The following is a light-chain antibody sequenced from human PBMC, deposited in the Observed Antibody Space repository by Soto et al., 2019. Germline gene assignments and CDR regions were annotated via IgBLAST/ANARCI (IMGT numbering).Light chain of an antibody. J-gene: IGLJ1*01. V-gene: IGLV7-46*01. Sequence: QAVVTQEPSLTVSPGGTVTLTCGSSTGTVTSGHYPYWFQQKPGQAPRTLIYDTFNKHSWTPARFSGSLLGGKAALTLSGAQTEDEDDYYCLLSYNGTYVFGHGTKVTVL. CDR3: LLSYNGTYV. CDR1: TGTVTSGHY. CDR2: DTF.